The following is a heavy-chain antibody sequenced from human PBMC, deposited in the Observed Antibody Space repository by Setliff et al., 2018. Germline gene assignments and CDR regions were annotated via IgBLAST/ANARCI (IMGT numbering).Heavy chain of an antibody. J-gene: IGHJ3*02. CDR2: LHTSGST. CDR1: GGSISSGSYH. V-gene: IGHV4-61*02. D-gene: IGHD2-15*01. CDR3: ARRLRESHAFHI. Sequence: PSETLSLTCALSGGSISSGSYHWSWIRQPAGQGLEWVGRLHTSGSTNYNPSLKGRVTISVDTSKNQLSLKVNSVTVADTAVYYCARRLRESHAFHIWGQGTLVTVSS.